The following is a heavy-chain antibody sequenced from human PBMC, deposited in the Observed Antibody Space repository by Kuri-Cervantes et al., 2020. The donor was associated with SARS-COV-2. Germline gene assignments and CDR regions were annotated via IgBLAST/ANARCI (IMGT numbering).Heavy chain of an antibody. CDR1: GGSISSYY. V-gene: IGHV4-4*07. Sequence: SETLSLTCTVSGGSISSYYWSWIRQPAGKGLEWIGRFYTSGSTFYNPSLKSRVTISIDTSKNQFSLKLTSVTAADTAVYYCARDISKGGGLRHNNWGQGTLVTVSS. CDR2: FYTSGST. D-gene: IGHD4-17*01. CDR3: ARDISKGGGLRHNN. J-gene: IGHJ4*02.